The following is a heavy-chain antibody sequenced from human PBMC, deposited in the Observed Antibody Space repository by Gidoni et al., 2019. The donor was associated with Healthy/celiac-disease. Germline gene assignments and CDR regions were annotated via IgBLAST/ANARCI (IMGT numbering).Heavy chain of an antibody. CDR1: GFTFSSYG. Sequence: QVQLVESGGGVVQPGRSLRLSCAASGFTFSSYGLHWVRQAPGKGLEWVAVIWYDGSNKYYADSVKGRFTISRDNSKNTLYLQMNSLRAEDTAVYYCARDFPSLYYYDSSGSIDYWGQGTLVTVSS. CDR3: ARDFPSLYYYDSSGSIDY. D-gene: IGHD3-22*01. V-gene: IGHV3-33*01. CDR2: IWYDGSNK. J-gene: IGHJ4*02.